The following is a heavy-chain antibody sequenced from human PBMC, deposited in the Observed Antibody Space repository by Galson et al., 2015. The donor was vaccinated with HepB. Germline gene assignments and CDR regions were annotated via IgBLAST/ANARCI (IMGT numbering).Heavy chain of an antibody. CDR2: IDPSDSYT. CDR3: AILPPAEGATTPLDY. J-gene: IGHJ4*02. D-gene: IGHD1-26*01. V-gene: IGHV5-10-1*01. Sequence: QSGAEVKKPGESLRISCKGSGYSFTSYWISWVRQMPGKGLEWMGRIDPSDSYTNYSPSFQGHVTISADKSISTAYLQWSSLKASDTAMCYCAILPPAEGATTPLDYWGQGTLVTVSS. CDR1: GYSFTSYW.